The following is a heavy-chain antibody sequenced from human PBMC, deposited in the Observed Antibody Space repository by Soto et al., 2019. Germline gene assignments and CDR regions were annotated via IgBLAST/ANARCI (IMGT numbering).Heavy chain of an antibody. CDR1: GYSFSSYW. V-gene: IGHV5-10-1*01. J-gene: IGHJ4*02. CDR3: ASLNYDILTGYYSY. CDR2: IDHSDSYT. D-gene: IGHD3-9*01. Sequence: GESLNICCKGAGYSFSSYWISWGRQMPGKGLEWMGRIDHSDSYTNYSPSFEGHVTISADKSSSTAYLQWSSMKASDTAMYYCASLNYDILTGYYSYWGQGTLVTVSS.